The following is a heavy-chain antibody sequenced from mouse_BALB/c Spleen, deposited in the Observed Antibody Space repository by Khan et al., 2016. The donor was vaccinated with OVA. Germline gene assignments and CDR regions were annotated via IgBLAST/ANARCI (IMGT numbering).Heavy chain of an antibody. D-gene: IGHD2-14*01. Sequence: EVELQQSGAEIVKPGASVKLSCTASGFNIEDTYMHWVKQRPEQGLEWLGRIVPADGNTKYDPKIQDKATITSDTSSNTVYLHLCSLTFDDSAVYYCVGYEDYWGQGTTLTVSS. V-gene: IGHV14-3*02. CDR1: GFNIEDTY. CDR3: VGYEDY. J-gene: IGHJ2*01. CDR2: IVPADGNT.